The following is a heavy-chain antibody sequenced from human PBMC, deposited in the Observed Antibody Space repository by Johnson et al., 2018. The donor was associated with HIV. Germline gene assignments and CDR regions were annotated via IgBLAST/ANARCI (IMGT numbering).Heavy chain of an antibody. Sequence: QVQLVESGGGLIQPGGSLRLSCAASGFTFSLYWMTWVRQAPGKGLEWVAVISYDGSNKYYADSVKGRFTISRDNSKNPLYLQMNSLRAEDTAVYHCAAVPECTGGVCVVDHAVDVWGQGTMVTVSS. D-gene: IGHD2-8*02. V-gene: IGHV3-30*03. CDR1: GFTFSLYW. J-gene: IGHJ3*01. CDR3: AAVPECTGGVCVVDHAVDV. CDR2: ISYDGSNK.